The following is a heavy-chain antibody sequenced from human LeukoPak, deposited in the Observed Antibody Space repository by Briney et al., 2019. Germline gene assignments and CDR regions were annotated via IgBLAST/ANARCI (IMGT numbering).Heavy chain of an antibody. Sequence: GGSLRLSCAASGFTFSIYAMNWVRQAPGKGLEWVAVMSYDGSAKYYADSLKGRFTISRDNSKNTLYLQTNSLRAEDTAVYYCASGKDSSGWYAFDIWGQGTMVTVSS. CDR1: GFTFSIYA. J-gene: IGHJ3*02. D-gene: IGHD6-19*01. CDR3: ASGKDSSGWYAFDI. CDR2: MSYDGSAK. V-gene: IGHV3-30-3*01.